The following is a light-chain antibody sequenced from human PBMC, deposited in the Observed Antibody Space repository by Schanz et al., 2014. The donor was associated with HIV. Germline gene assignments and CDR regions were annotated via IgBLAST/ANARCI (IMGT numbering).Light chain of an antibody. CDR2: GAS. J-gene: IGKJ2*01. V-gene: IGKV1-5*01. CDR1: QSIGNS. CDR3: QHYNSFSST. Sequence: DIQMTQSPSTLSASVGDRVIITCRASQSIGNSLAWFQQKPGRAPQLLIYGASALQPGVPTTFSGSGSGTEFTLTISSLQPGDFATYYCQHYNSFSSTFGQGTKLEIK.